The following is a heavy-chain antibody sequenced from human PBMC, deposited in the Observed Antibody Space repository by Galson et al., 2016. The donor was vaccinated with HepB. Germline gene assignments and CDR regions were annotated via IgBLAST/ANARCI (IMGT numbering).Heavy chain of an antibody. CDR3: ACSHVDLDAMDV. Sequence: SETLSLTCAVSGDSVSSGVYYWSWIRQPPGKGLEWIGDIYYSGSTNYNPSLKSRVTISVDTSKNQFSLNLNSVTAADTAIYYCACSHVDLDAMDVWGHGTTVTVSS. D-gene: IGHD3/OR15-3a*01. J-gene: IGHJ6*02. V-gene: IGHV4-61*08. CDR2: IYYSGST. CDR1: GDSVSSGVYY.